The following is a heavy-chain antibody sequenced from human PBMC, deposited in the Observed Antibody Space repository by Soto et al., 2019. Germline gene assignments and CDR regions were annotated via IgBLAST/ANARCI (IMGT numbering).Heavy chain of an antibody. CDR1: GFTFSSYE. CDR3: ARGPRYYYDSNGYYLDY. D-gene: IGHD3-22*01. V-gene: IGHV3-48*03. Sequence: GGSLRLSCAASGFTFSSYEMNWVRQAPGKGLEWVSYISSSGSTIYYADSVKGRFTISRDNAKNSLYLQMNSLRAEDTAVYYCARGPRYYYDSNGYYLDYWGQGTLVTVPS. J-gene: IGHJ4*02. CDR2: ISSSGSTI.